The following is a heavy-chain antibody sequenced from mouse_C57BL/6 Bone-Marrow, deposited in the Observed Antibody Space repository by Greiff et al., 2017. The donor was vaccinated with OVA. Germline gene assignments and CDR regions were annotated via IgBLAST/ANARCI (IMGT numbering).Heavy chain of an antibody. D-gene: IGHD1-1*01. Sequence: EVQLQESGAELVRPGASVKLSCTASGFNIKDDYMHWVKQRPEQGLEWIGWIDPENGDTEYASKFQGKATITADTSSNTAYLQLSSLTSEDTAVYYCTTSGSSLSWLAYWGQGTLVTVSA. J-gene: IGHJ3*01. V-gene: IGHV14-4*01. CDR2: IDPENGDT. CDR3: TTSGSSLSWLAY. CDR1: GFNIKDDY.